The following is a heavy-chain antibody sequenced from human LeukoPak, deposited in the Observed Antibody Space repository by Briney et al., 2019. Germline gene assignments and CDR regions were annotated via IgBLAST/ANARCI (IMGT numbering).Heavy chain of an antibody. J-gene: IGHJ4*02. CDR3: ARREEWWFY. D-gene: IGHD2-15*01. CDR2: IYCSGST. Sequence: SETLSLTCTVSGGSISSSSYYWGWIRQPPGKGLEWIGSIYCSGSTYYNPSLKSRVTISVDTSKNQFSLKLSSVTAADTAVYYCARREEWWFYWGQGTLVTVSS. CDR1: GGSISSSSYY. V-gene: IGHV4-39*01.